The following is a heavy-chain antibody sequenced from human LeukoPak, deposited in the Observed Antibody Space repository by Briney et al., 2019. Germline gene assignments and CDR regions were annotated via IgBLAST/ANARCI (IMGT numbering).Heavy chain of an antibody. V-gene: IGHV4-59*01. CDR3: ARQVYSSSWSYYFEY. D-gene: IGHD6-13*01. CDR2: IYYSGST. CDR1: GGSIKSYY. J-gene: IGHJ4*02. Sequence: SETLSLTCTVSGGSIKSYYWSWIRQPPGKGLEWIGYIYYSGSTNYNPSLKSRVTISIDTSKNQFSLKLSSVTPADTAVYYCARQVYSSSWSYYFEYWGQGILVTVSS.